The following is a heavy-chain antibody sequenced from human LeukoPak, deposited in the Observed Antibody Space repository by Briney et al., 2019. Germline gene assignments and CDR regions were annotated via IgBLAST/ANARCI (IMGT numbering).Heavy chain of an antibody. CDR2: ISGSGGST. J-gene: IGHJ4*02. D-gene: IGHD5-24*01. CDR1: GFTFSSYA. CDR3: AKEAVVDMATVQHFDY. V-gene: IGHV3-23*01. Sequence: GGSLRLSCAASGFTFSSYAMSWVRQAPGKGLEWVSAISGSGGSTYYADSVKGRFTISRDNSKNTLYLQMNSLRAEDTAVYYCAKEAVVDMATVQHFDYWGQGTLVTVSS.